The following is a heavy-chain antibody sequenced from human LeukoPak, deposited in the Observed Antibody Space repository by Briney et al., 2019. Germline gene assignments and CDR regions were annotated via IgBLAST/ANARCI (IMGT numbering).Heavy chain of an antibody. D-gene: IGHD4-23*01. Sequence: SGTLSLTCTVSGGSISSTNWWSWVRQPPGKGLEWIGEIYHSGSTNYSPSLKSRGTISVDKSKNQFSLKLSSVTAADTAVYYCARKKYDGTRSFDYWGPGNLVTVSS. J-gene: IGHJ4*02. CDR1: GGSISSTNW. CDR3: ARKKYDGTRSFDY. V-gene: IGHV4-4*02. CDR2: IYHSGST.